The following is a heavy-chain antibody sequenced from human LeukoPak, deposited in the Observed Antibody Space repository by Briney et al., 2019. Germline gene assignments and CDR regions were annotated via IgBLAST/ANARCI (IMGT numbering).Heavy chain of an antibody. Sequence: GASVKFSCEASGSTLDSYYMHWVRQAPEQGLEWMGIINPSGGSTSYAQKFQGRVTMTRDMSTSTVYMELSSLRSEDTAVYYCARVNSELELPVLWGQGTLVTVSS. D-gene: IGHD1-7*01. CDR2: INPSGGST. CDR3: ARVNSELELPVL. J-gene: IGHJ4*02. CDR1: GSTLDSYY. V-gene: IGHV1-46*02.